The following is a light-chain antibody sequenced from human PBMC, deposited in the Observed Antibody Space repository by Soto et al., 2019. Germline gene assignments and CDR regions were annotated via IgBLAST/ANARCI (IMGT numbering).Light chain of an antibody. Sequence: EIVLTQSPGTLSLSPGERGTLSCRASQSVSSSYLAWFQQRPGQAPRLLIYSASSRATGIPDRFSGGGSGRDFTLTISRLEPEDSAVYYCQQFGDSQFTFGPGTKVDIK. V-gene: IGKV3-20*01. CDR1: QSVSSSY. CDR3: QQFGDSQFT. J-gene: IGKJ3*01. CDR2: SAS.